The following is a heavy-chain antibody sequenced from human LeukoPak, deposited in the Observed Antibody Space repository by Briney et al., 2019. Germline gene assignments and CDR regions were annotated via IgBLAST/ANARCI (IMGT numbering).Heavy chain of an antibody. CDR2: IYYSGST. CDR1: GGSISSYY. J-gene: IGHJ5*02. V-gene: IGHV4-59*01. CDR3: ARDPSGYNWFDP. D-gene: IGHD6-6*01. Sequence: PSETLSLTCTVSGGSISSYYWSWIRRPPGKGLEWIGYIYYSGSTNYNPSLKSRVTISVDTSKNQFSLKLSSATAADTAVYYCARDPSGYNWFDPWGQGTLVTVSS.